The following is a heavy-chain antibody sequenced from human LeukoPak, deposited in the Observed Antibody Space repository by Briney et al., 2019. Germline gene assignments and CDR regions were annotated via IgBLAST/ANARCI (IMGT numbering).Heavy chain of an antibody. J-gene: IGHJ4*02. CDR2: IYYNGNT. CDR3: GRLDDYDYSAW. V-gene: IGHV4-39*01. Sequence: SETLSLTCTVSSASIRSSNYYWGWIRQPPGKGLEWIGSIYYNGNTYYNPSFKSRVTISVDTSKNQFSLKLNSVTAADTAVYFCGRLDDYDYSAWWGQGILVTVSS. D-gene: IGHD3-22*01. CDR1: SASIRSSNYY.